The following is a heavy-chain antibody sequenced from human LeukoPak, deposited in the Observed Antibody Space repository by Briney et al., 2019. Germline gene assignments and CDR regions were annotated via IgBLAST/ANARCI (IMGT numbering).Heavy chain of an antibody. D-gene: IGHD6-19*01. CDR3: ARGVTDGWYGDFQH. Sequence: PSETLSLTCTVSGGSINTYFWSWIRQPPGKGLEWIGYIYYSGSTNYNPSLKSRVTISVDTSKNQFSLKLSSVTAADTAVYYCARGVTDGWYGDFQHWGQGTLVTVSS. V-gene: IGHV4-59*01. J-gene: IGHJ1*01. CDR2: IYYSGST. CDR1: GGSINTYF.